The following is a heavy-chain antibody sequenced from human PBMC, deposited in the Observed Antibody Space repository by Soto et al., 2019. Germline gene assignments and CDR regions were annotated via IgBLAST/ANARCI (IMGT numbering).Heavy chain of an antibody. D-gene: IGHD6-19*01. CDR2: IYHSGNT. J-gene: IGHJ4*02. CDR1: DGSISSGDYY. Sequence: QVQLQESGPGLVMPSQTLSLTCTVSDGSISSGDYYWGWIRQPPGKGLEWIGYIYHSGNTYYNPSLKSRLSMSVDTSKNQFSLNLNSVTASDTAVYYCATAALAADYFGHWGQGTQVTVSS. CDR3: ATAALAADYFGH. V-gene: IGHV4-30-4*08.